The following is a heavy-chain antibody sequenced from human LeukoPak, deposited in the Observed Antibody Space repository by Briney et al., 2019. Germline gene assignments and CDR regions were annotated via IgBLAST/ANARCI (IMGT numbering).Heavy chain of an antibody. D-gene: IGHD6-13*01. CDR3: ARRRIAAAGLSSGDWFDT. CDR1: GYTFTSYA. J-gene: IGHJ5*02. V-gene: IGHV7-4-1*02. CDR2: INTNTGNP. Sequence: ASVKVSCKASGYTFTSYAMNWVRQAPGQGLEWMGWINTNTGNPTYAQGFTGRFVFSLYTSVSTAYLQISSLRAEDTAVYYCARRRIAAAGLSSGDWFDTWGQGTLVTVSS.